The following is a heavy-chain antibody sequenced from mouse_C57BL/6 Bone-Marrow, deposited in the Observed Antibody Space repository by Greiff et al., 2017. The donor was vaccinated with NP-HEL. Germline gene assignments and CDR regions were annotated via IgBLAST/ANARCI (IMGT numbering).Heavy chain of an antibody. CDR2: IDPSDSYT. Sequence: QVQLKQPGAELVMPGASVKLSCKASGYTFTSYWMHWVKQRPGQGLEWIGEIDPSDSYTNYNQKFKGKSTLTVDKSSSTAYMQLSSLTSEDSAVYYCARSRTVVAHCDYWGQGTTLTVSS. CDR1: GYTFTSYW. J-gene: IGHJ2*01. V-gene: IGHV1-69*01. D-gene: IGHD1-1*01. CDR3: ARSRTVVAHCDY.